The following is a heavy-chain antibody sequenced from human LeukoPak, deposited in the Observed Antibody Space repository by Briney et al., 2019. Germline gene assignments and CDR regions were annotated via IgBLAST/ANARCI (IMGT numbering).Heavy chain of an antibody. CDR3: ARTIYSSGWYSGWFDP. D-gene: IGHD6-19*01. J-gene: IGHJ5*02. CDR2: IYYSGST. CDR1: GGSISSYY. V-gene: IGHV4-59*01. Sequence: SETLSLTCTVSGGSISSYYWSWIRQPPGKGLEWIGYIYYSGSTNYNPSLKSRVTISVDTSKNQFSLKLSSVTAADTAVYYCARTIYSSGWYSGWFDPWGQGTLVSVSS.